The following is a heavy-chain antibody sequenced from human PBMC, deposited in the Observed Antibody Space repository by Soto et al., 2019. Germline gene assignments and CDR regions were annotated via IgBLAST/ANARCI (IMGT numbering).Heavy chain of an antibody. Sequence: QVPLVQSGAEVKKPGSSVKVSCKASGGTFSSYAISWVRQAPGQGLEWMGGIIPIFGTANYAQKFQGRVTITADESTSTAYRELSSLRSEDTAVYFCARDQNGYGSGGSCYPNWYFDLWGRGTLVTVSS. V-gene: IGHV1-69*12. CDR1: GGTFSSYA. D-gene: IGHD2-15*01. CDR3: ARDQNGYGSGGSCYPNWYFDL. J-gene: IGHJ2*01. CDR2: IIPIFGTA.